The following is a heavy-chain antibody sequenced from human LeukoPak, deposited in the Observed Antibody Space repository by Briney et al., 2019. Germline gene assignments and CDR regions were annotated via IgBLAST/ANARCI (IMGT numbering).Heavy chain of an antibody. J-gene: IGHJ5*02. D-gene: IGHD2-21*02. CDR3: ARETIRHIVVVTAILNWFDP. Sequence: SVKVSCKASGGTFSSYAISWVRPAPGQGLAWMGRIIPILGIANYAQKFQGRVTITADKSTSTAYMELSSLRSEDTAVYYCARETIRHIVVVTAILNWFDPWGQGTLVTVSS. CDR2: IIPILGIA. CDR1: GGTFSSYA. V-gene: IGHV1-69*04.